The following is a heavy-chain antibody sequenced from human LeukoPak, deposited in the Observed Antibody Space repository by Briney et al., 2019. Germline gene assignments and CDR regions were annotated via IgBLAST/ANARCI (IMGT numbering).Heavy chain of an antibody. V-gene: IGHV1-2*02. J-gene: IGHJ3*02. CDR2: INPNSGGT. CDR3: ARVRRGYYYDSSGYHDAFDI. D-gene: IGHD3-22*01. Sequence: GASVKVSCKASGYTFTGYYMHWVRQAPGQGLEWMGWINPNSGGTNYAQKFQGRVTMTRDTSISTAYMELSRLRSDDTAVYYCARVRRGYYYDSSGYHDAFDIWGQGTMVTVSS. CDR1: GYTFTGYY.